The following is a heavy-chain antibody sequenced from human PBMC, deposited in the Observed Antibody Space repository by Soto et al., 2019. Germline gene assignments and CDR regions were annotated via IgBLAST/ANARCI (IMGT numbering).Heavy chain of an antibody. Sequence: ASVKVSCKASGYTFTSYYMHWVRQAPGQGLEWMGIINPSGGSTSYAQKFQGRVTMTRDTSTSTVYMELSSLRSEDTAVYYCARVQEIFGPTSYYYGMDVWGQGTTVTVSS. J-gene: IGHJ6*02. V-gene: IGHV1-46*01. CDR1: GYTFTSYY. D-gene: IGHD3-3*01. CDR2: INPSGGST. CDR3: ARVQEIFGPTSYYYGMDV.